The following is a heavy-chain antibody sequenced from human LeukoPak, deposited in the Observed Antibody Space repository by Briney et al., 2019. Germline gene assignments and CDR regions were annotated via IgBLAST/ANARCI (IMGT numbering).Heavy chain of an antibody. CDR2: INHSGST. CDR3: ARDNCSGGSCHYYFDY. V-gene: IGHV4-34*01. Sequence: SSETLSLTCAVYGGSFSGYYWSWIRQPPGKGLEWIGEINHSGSTNYNSSLKSRVTISVDTSKNQFSLKVSSVTAADTAVYYCARDNCSGGSCHYYFDYWGQGTLVTVSS. J-gene: IGHJ4*02. D-gene: IGHD2-15*01. CDR1: GGSFSGYY.